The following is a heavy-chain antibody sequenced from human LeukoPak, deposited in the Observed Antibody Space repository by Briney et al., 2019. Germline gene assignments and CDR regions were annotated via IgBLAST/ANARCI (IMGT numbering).Heavy chain of an antibody. CDR3: AREGKDYYDSSGYYCFDC. CDR1: GFTFSSYW. CDR2: IKRDGSEK. J-gene: IGHJ4*02. Sequence: GGSLRLSCAASGFTFSSYWMSWVRQAPGKGLEWVANIKRDGSEKYYVDSVKGRFTISRDNAKNSLYLQMNSLRAEDTAVYYCAREGKDYYDSSGYYCFDCWGQGTLVTVSS. D-gene: IGHD3-22*01. V-gene: IGHV3-7*01.